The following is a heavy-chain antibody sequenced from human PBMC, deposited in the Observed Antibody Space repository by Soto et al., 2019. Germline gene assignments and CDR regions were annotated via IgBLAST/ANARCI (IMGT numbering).Heavy chain of an antibody. Sequence: ASVKVSCKASGGTFSSYAISWVRQAPGQGLEWMGGISAYNGNTNYAQKLQGRVTMTTDTSTSTAYMELRSLRSDDTAVYYCARGLLGLDDAFDIWGQGTMVTVSS. CDR2: ISAYNGNT. CDR1: GGTFSSYA. D-gene: IGHD7-27*01. CDR3: ARGLLGLDDAFDI. V-gene: IGHV1-18*01. J-gene: IGHJ3*02.